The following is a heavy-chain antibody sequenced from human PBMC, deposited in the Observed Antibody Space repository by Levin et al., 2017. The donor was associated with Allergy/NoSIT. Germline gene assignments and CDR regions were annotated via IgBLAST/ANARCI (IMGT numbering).Heavy chain of an antibody. V-gene: IGHV3-7*01. D-gene: IGHD6-13*01. J-gene: IGHJ4*02. CDR1: GLSFSNYY. CDR2: IKEDGSEE. CDR3: LPGHGYEHS. Sequence: GGSLRLSCTVSGLSFSNYYMNWVRQAPGKGLEWVTNIKEDGSEENYVDSVKGRFTISRDNAKSSLYLQMNTLRVEDTAVYYCLPGHGYEHSWGRGVLVTVSS.